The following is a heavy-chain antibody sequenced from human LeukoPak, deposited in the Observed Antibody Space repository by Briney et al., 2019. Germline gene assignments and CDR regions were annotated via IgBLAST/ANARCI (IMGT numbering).Heavy chain of an antibody. Sequence: ASVKVSCKASGGTFSSYAISWVRQAPGQGLEWMGWISAYNGNTNYAQKLQGRVTMTTDTSTSTAYMELRSLRSDDTAVYYCARDRYSSGWYGDFDCWGQGTLVTVSS. V-gene: IGHV1-18*01. CDR1: GGTFSSYA. D-gene: IGHD6-19*01. CDR3: ARDRYSSGWYGDFDC. CDR2: ISAYNGNT. J-gene: IGHJ4*02.